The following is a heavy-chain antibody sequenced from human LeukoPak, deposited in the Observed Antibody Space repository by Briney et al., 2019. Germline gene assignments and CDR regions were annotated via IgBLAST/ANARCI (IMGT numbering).Heavy chain of an antibody. CDR1: GGSISGYH. CDR3: AAGFGGVIVNPFDY. CDR2: IYYSGSS. Sequence: SETLSLTCNVSGGSISGYHWSWIRQPPGKGLEWLGYIYYSGSSNYNPSLKSRVTMSADTSKNQFSLKLSSVTAADTAVYYCAAGFGGVIVNPFDYWGQGTLVTVSS. V-gene: IGHV4-59*01. J-gene: IGHJ4*02. D-gene: IGHD3-16*02.